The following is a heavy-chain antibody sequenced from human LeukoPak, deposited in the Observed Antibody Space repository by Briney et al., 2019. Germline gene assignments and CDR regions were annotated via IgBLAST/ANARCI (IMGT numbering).Heavy chain of an antibody. V-gene: IGHV3-64D*06. J-gene: IGHJ1*01. Sequence: GGSLRLSCAASGLTVSSSYMSWVRQAPGKGLEYVSAMDKNGVGTYYAESVKGRFTISRDNSKNTVFLQMSSLRAEDTAVYYCMIRDSSGCWGQGTLVTVSS. CDR1: GLTVSSSY. CDR3: MIRDSSGC. CDR2: MDKNGVGT. D-gene: IGHD3-22*01.